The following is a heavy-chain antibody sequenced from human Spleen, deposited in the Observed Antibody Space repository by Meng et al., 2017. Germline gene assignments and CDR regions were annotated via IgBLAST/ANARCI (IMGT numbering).Heavy chain of an antibody. D-gene: IGHD4-23*01. CDR1: GGTFSSYA. CDR2: IIPIFGTA. V-gene: IGHV1-69*05. J-gene: IGHJ4*02. CDR3: ARASKFMTTVVTPFDY. Sequence: SVKVSCKASGGTFSSYAISWVRQAPGQGLEGMGGIIPIFGTANYAQKFQGRVTITTDESTSTAYMELSSLRSEDTTVYCCARASKFMTTVVTPFDYWGQGTLVTVSS.